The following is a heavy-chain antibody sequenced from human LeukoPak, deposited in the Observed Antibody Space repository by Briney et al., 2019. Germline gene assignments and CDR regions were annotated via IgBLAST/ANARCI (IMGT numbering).Heavy chain of an antibody. D-gene: IGHD2-15*01. CDR2: IHYSGKT. CDR3: ARLGHCSGGGSCHHDY. J-gene: IGHJ4*02. Sequence: SETLSLTCTVSGGSISSSSFFWGWIRQPPGQGLEWIAAIHYSGKTHYNPSLNSRVTISADTSRNQFSLKLNSVTAADTAVYYCARLGHCSGGGSCHHDYWGQGNLVTVSS. V-gene: IGHV4-39*01. CDR1: GGSISSSSFF.